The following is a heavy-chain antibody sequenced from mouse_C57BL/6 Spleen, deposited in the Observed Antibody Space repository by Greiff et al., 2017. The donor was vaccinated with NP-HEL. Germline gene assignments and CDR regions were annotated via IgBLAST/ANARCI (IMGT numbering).Heavy chain of an antibody. J-gene: IGHJ4*01. D-gene: IGHD2-4*01. CDR1: GYAFSSYW. CDR2: IYPGDGDT. Sequence: QVQLQQSGAELVKPGASVKISCKASGYAFSSYWMNWVKQRPGKGLEWIGQIYPGDGDTNYNGEFKGKATLTADKSSSTAYMQLSSLTSEDSAVYFCANYDYDRYAMDYWGQGTSVTGSS. V-gene: IGHV1-80*01. CDR3: ANYDYDRYAMDY.